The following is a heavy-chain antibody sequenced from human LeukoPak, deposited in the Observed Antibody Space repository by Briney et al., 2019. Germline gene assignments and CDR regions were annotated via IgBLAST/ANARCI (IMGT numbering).Heavy chain of an antibody. J-gene: IGHJ3*02. CDR1: GFTFSSYG. Sequence: GSLRLSCAASGFTFSSYGMSWVRQAPGKGLEWIGSIYYSGSTYYNPSLKSRVTISVDTSKNQFSLKLSSVTAADTAVYYCARDLNSGSYLPGAFDIWGQGTMVTVSS. CDR2: IYYSGST. V-gene: IGHV4-39*07. D-gene: IGHD1-26*01. CDR3: ARDLNSGSYLPGAFDI.